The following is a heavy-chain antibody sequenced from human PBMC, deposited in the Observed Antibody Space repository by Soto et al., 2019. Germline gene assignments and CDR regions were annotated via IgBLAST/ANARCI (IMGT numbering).Heavy chain of an antibody. CDR2: ISSSSSYI. CDR1: GFTFSSYS. V-gene: IGHV3-21*01. CDR3: ASLGELSLYVDY. J-gene: IGHJ4*02. Sequence: EVQLVESGGGLVKPGGSLRLSCAASGFTFSSYSMNWVRQAPGKGLEWVSSISSSSSYIYYAYSVKGRFTISRDNAKNSLDRQMNSLRAEDTAVYYCASLGELSLYVDYWGQGTLVTVSS. D-gene: IGHD3-16*02.